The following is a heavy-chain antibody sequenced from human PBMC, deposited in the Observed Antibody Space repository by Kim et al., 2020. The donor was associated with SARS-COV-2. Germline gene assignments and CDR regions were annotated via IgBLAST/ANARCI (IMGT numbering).Heavy chain of an antibody. V-gene: IGHV4-39*01. CDR3: ARHLRNWYFDL. J-gene: IGHJ2*01. Sequence: TNYNPARKGRVTISVETSKKQFSRRLSSVTAADAAVYYCARHLRNWYFDLWGRGTLVTVSS. CDR2: T.